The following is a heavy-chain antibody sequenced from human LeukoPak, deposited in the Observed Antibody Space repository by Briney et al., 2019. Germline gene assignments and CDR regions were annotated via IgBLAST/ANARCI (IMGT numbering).Heavy chain of an antibody. CDR1: GFTFSSYE. V-gene: IGHV3-48*03. Sequence: GGSLRLSCAASGFTFSSYEMNWVRQAPGKGLEWVSYISSSGSTTYYADSVKGRFTISRDNAKNSLYLQMNSLRAEDTAVYYCARELTVAGTLIDYWGQGTLVTVSS. CDR3: ARELTVAGTLIDY. CDR2: ISSSGSTT. D-gene: IGHD6-19*01. J-gene: IGHJ4*02.